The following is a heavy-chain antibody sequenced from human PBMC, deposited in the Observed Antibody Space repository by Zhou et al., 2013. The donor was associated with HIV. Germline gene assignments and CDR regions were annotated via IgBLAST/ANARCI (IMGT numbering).Heavy chain of an antibody. CDR3: ARQEYSSSRRFTGDYYYYMDV. D-gene: IGHD6-6*01. V-gene: IGHV1-69*05. J-gene: IGHJ6*03. CDR2: IIPIFGTA. CDR1: GGTFSSYA. Sequence: QVQLVQSGAEVKKPGSSVKVSCKASGGTFSSYAISWVRQAPGQGLEWMGGIIPIFGTANYAQKFQGRVTITTDESTSTAYMELSSLRSEDTAVYYCARQEYSSSRRFTGDYYYYMDVWGKGTTVTVSS.